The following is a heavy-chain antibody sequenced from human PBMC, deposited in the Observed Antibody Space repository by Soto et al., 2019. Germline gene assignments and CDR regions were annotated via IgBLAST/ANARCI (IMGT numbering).Heavy chain of an antibody. J-gene: IGHJ1*01. V-gene: IGHV4-59*08. CDR2: TYHSGST. D-gene: IGHD4-17*01. Sequence: PSETLSLTCTVSGGSISSYYWSWIRQPPGKGLEWIGYTYHSGSTNYNPSLKSRVTISVDTSKNQFSLKLSSVTAADTAVYYCASSTVTPEYFQHWGQGTLVTVSS. CDR1: GGSISSYY. CDR3: ASSTVTPEYFQH.